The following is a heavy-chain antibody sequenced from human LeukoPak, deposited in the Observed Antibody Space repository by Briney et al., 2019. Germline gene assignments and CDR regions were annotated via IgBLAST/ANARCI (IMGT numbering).Heavy chain of an antibody. CDR1: GYTFTSYA. D-gene: IGHD6-19*01. V-gene: IGHV1-3*01. J-gene: IGHJ3*02. CDR2: INARNGDT. Sequence: ASVKVSCKASGYTFTSYAMHWVRQAPGQRLEWMGWINARNGDTKYSQKFQGRVTITRDTSASTAYMEVSSLRSEDTAVYYCARDRVFSSAWYGAFDIWGQGTMVTVSS. CDR3: ARDRVFSSAWYGAFDI.